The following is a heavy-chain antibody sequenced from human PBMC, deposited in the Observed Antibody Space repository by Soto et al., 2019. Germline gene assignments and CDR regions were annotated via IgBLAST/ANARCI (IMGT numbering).Heavy chain of an antibody. J-gene: IGHJ3*02. CDR1: GFPFSSYA. CDR3: AKGGYYSLSDI. CDR2: ISGSGGRT. Sequence: GGSLRLSCVASGFPFSSYAMSWVRQTPGKGLEWVSGISGSGGRTYYADSVKGRFTISRDNSNDTLSLQMHILRVEDTAVYFGAKGGYYSLSDIWGQGTMVTVSS. V-gene: IGHV3-23*01. D-gene: IGHD3-16*01.